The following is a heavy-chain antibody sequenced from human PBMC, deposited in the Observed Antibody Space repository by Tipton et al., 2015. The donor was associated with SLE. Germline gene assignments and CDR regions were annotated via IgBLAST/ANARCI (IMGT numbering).Heavy chain of an antibody. J-gene: IGHJ6*03. Sequence: SLRLSCAASGFTFSSYWMHWVRQAPGKGLVWVSRTTSDGSSTIYADSVKGRFTISRDNFENTLDLQMNSLRVEDTAVYYCVKNGDSSPSYFNYFYYYMDVWGRGTTVTVSS. CDR3: VKNGDSSPSYFNYFYYYMDV. D-gene: IGHD3-22*01. CDR1: GFTFSSYW. CDR2: TTSDGSST. V-gene: IGHV3-74*01.